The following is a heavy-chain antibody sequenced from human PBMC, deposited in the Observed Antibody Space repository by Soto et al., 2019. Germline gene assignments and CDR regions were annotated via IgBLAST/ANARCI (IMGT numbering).Heavy chain of an antibody. CDR3: AHSRESDSSSWMRVWWFDP. D-gene: IGHD6-13*01. Sequence: SGPTLVKPTQTLTLTCTFSGFSLSTSGVGVGWIRQPPGKALEWLALIYWDDDKRYSPSLKSRLTITKDTSKNQVVLTMTNMDPVDTATYYCAHSRESDSSSWMRVWWFDPWGQGTLVTVSS. J-gene: IGHJ5*02. CDR1: GFSLSTSGVG. V-gene: IGHV2-5*02. CDR2: IYWDDDK.